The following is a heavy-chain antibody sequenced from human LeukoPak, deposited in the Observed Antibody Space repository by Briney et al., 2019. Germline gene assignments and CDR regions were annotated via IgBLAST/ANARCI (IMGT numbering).Heavy chain of an antibody. Sequence: GASVKVSCKVSGYTLTELSMHWVRQAPGKGLEWMGGFDPEDGETIYAQKFQGRVTMTEDTSTDTAYMELGSLRSEDTAVYYCATVFPTDSGSTGGYYFDYWGQEPWSPSPQ. V-gene: IGHV1-24*01. D-gene: IGHD1-26*01. CDR3: ATVFPTDSGSTGGYYFDY. CDR2: FDPEDGET. CDR1: GYTLTELS. J-gene: IGHJ4*01.